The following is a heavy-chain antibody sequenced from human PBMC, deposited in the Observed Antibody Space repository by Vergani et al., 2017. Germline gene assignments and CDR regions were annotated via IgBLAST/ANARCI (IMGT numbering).Heavy chain of an antibody. CDR1: GGSISSHY. CDR2: IYYSGSP. Sequence: QVQLQESGPGLVKPSETLSLTCTVSGGSISSHYWSWIRQPPGKGLEWIGYIYYSGSPNYNPSLKSRVTIAVDTSKNQFSLRLSSVTAADTAVYYCARVSSSWYYYYYGMDVWGQGTTVTVSS. J-gene: IGHJ6*02. D-gene: IGHD6-13*01. CDR3: ARVSSSWYYYYYGMDV. V-gene: IGHV4-59*11.